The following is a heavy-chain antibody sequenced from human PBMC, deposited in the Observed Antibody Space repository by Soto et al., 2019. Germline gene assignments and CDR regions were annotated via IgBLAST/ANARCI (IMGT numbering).Heavy chain of an antibody. CDR1: GFTFSSYE. CDR2: ISSSGSTI. V-gene: IGHV3-48*03. CDR3: ARDLSDITMSETYYFDY. D-gene: IGHD3-10*02. J-gene: IGHJ4*02. Sequence: PGGSLRLSCAASGFTFSSYEMNWVRQAPGKXLEWVSYISSSGSTIYYADSVKGRFTISRDNAKNSLYLQMNSLRAEDTAVYYCARDLSDITMSETYYFDYWGQGTLVTVSS.